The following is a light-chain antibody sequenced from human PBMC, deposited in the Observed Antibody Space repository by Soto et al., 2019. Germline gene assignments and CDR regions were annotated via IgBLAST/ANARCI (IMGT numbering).Light chain of an antibody. CDR1: QSVSSNY. V-gene: IGKV3-20*01. Sequence: ALTQSPGTLSSSPGERATLSCRASQSVSSNYLAWYQQKPGKAPRLLIYGASSRDTGIPDRFSGRGSGTDFTLPIDRLESEDFEVYFCQQYGDLPWTFGQGTKVDIK. CDR2: GAS. CDR3: QQYGDLPWT. J-gene: IGKJ1*01.